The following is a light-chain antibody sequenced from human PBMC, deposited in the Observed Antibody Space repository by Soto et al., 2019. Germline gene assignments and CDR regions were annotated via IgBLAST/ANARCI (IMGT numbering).Light chain of an antibody. CDR2: GAS. J-gene: IGKJ5*01. Sequence: EIVMTQSPGTLSVTQGERATLSCRASQSVSVNLAWYQQKPGQAPRLLIYGASTRASGIPDRFSGSGSGTEFTLTISSLQSEDFAVYYCQQYNNWPITFGEGTRLEIK. CDR3: QQYNNWPIT. V-gene: IGKV3D-15*01. CDR1: QSVSVN.